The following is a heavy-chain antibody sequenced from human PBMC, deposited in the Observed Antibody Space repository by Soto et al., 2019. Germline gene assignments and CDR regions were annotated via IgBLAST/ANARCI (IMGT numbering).Heavy chain of an antibody. CDR3: ARACNSPHCLYYLDC. V-gene: IGHV3-7*01. CDR2: IKQDGSEK. Sequence: GGSLRLSCAASGFTFNSYWMSWVRQAPGKGMEWVANIKQDGSEKYYVDSVKGRFTISRDNAKNSLYLQMNTLKAEDTALYYCARACNSPHCLYYLDCGGLGNLVTVSS. D-gene: IGHD2-2*01. CDR1: GFTFNSYW. J-gene: IGHJ4*02.